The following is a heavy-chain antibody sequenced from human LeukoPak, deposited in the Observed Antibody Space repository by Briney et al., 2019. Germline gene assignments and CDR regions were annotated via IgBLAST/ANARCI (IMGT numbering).Heavy chain of an antibody. V-gene: IGHV3-30*18. CDR1: GFNFSSSG. CDR3: AKGRGSISAYSSSFGPRPDF. J-gene: IGHJ4*02. D-gene: IGHD6-6*01. Sequence: PGGSLRLSCAASGFNFSSSGMHWVRQAPGKGLEWVTVISYDGSNKYYADSVKGRFTISRDNAKNTLYLQMNSLRAEDTAVYYCAKGRGSISAYSSSFGPRPDFWGQGTLVTVSS. CDR2: ISYDGSNK.